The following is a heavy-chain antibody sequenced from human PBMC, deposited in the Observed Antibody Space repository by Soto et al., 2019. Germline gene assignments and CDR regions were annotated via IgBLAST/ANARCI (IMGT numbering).Heavy chain of an antibody. CDR1: GFSFNAYN. CDR2: ISASGHQI. CDR3: ATIGDVDGFDM. J-gene: IGHJ3*02. D-gene: IGHD4-17*01. V-gene: IGHV3-21*06. Sequence: EVQLVESGGGLVMPEESLRLSCAASGFSFNAYNMKWVRQAPGKGLEWVSSISASGHQIFYADSVRGRFTIFRDNSKNSLFLQMNSLRAEDTAMYHCATIGDVDGFDMWGLGTAVTVSS.